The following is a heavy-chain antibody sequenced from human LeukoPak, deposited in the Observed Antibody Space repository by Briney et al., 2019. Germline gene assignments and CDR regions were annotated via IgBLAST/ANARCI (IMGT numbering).Heavy chain of an antibody. V-gene: IGHV5-51*01. D-gene: IGHD6-13*01. Sequence: GESLKISCKGSGYSFTSYWIGWVRQMPGKGLEWMGIIYPGDSDTRYSPSFHGQVTISADKSISTAYLQWSSLKASDTAMYYCARQESSSWYVTDYWGQGTLVTVSS. CDR1: GYSFTSYW. CDR3: ARQESSSWYVTDY. J-gene: IGHJ4*02. CDR2: IYPGDSDT.